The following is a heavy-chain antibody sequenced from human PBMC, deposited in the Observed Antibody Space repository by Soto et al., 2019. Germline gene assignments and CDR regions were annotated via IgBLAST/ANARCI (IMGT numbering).Heavy chain of an antibody. D-gene: IGHD2-2*02. J-gene: IGHJ3*02. CDR3: ARDPQVRGYCSSTSCYKGGAFDI. CDR2: TYYSGST. Sequence: SETLSLTCTVSGGSISSGGYYWSWIRQHPGKGLEWIGYTYYSGSTYYNPSPKSRVTISVDTSKNQFSLKLSSVTAADTAVYYCARDPQVRGYCSSTSCYKGGAFDIWGQGTMVTVSS. CDR1: GGSISSGGYY. V-gene: IGHV4-31*03.